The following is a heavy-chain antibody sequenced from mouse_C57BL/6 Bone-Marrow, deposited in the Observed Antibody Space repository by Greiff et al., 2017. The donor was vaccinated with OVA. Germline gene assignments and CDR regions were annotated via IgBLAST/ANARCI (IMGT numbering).Heavy chain of an antibody. CDR1: GYTFTSYW. V-gene: IGHV1-59*01. CDR2: IDPSDSYT. J-gene: IGHJ4*01. CDR3: FENYYAMDY. Sequence: QVQLQQPGAELVRPGTSVKLSCKASGYTFTSYWMHWVKQRPGQGLEWIGVIDPSDSYTNYNQKFKGKATLTVDTSSSTDYMQLSSLTSEDSAVYYCFENYYAMDYWGQGTSVTVSS.